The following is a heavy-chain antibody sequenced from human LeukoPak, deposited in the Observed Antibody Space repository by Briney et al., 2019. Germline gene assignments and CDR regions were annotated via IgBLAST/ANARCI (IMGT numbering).Heavy chain of an antibody. CDR2: IYPGDSDI. D-gene: IGHD2-2*01. Sequence: GESLKISCKGSGYSFTSYWIGWVRQMPGKGLEWMGIIYPGDSDIRYSPSFQGQVTISADTSISTAYLQWSSLEASDTAMYYCARLTTVVVPAASFDYWGQGTLVTVSS. J-gene: IGHJ4*02. CDR1: GYSFTSYW. CDR3: ARLTTVVVPAASFDY. V-gene: IGHV5-51*01.